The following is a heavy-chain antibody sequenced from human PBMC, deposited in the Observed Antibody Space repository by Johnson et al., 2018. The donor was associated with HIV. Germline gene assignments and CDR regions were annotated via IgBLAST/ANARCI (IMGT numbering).Heavy chain of an antibody. CDR3: VRDDYAFHI. D-gene: IGHD2-21*02. V-gene: IGHV3-11*04. CDR1: GFTFSDYY. CDR2: ISNSAITL. Sequence: QMLLVESGGGVVRPGGSLKLSCATSGFTFSDYYMSWIRQAPGKGLEWLSYISNSAITLYYADSVKGRFSISRDNAKSSVYLQMNSLRADDTAVYYCVRDDYAFHIWGQGTMVTVSS. J-gene: IGHJ3*02.